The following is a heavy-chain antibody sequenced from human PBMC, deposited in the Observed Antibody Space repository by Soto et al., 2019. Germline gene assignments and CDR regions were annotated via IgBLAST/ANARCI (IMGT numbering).Heavy chain of an antibody. CDR3: AKGFLSGGYCANGVCYQFDY. D-gene: IGHD2-8*01. CDR2: MSYDGNNK. CDR1: GFTFSSYG. Sequence: GGSLRLSCAASGFTFSSYGMHWVRQAPGKGLEWVALMSYDGNNKYYADSVKGRFTVSRDNSRNTQYLQMNTLRVEDTAVYYCAKGFLSGGYCANGVCYQFDYWGQGTPVTVAS. J-gene: IGHJ4*02. V-gene: IGHV3-30*18.